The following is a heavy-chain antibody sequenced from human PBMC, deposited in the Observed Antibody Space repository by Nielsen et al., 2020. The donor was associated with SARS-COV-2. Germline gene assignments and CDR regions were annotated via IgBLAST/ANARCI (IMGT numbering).Heavy chain of an antibody. D-gene: IGHD4-23*01. CDR2: ISYNGDT. V-gene: IGHV1-18*04. CDR1: GYTFSNYG. CDR3: ARGGGNFTH. Sequence: ASVKVSCKASGYTFSNYGITWVRQAPGQGLEWMGWISYNGDTTYSRKFQGRVTMTKDTFTTTAYMELRSLRSDDTAVYYCARGGGNFTHWGQGTLVTVSS. J-gene: IGHJ4*02.